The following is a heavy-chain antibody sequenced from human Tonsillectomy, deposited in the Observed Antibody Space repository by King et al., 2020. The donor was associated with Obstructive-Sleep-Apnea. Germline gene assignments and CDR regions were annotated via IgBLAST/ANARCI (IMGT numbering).Heavy chain of an antibody. CDR2: IYYSGPT. Sequence: QLQESGPGLVKPSETLPLTCSVSGGSISNNSFYWGWFRQSPGKGLEWIGSIYYSGPTYYNPSLKGRVTISVDTSTNQFSLKLRSVTAADTALYYCARRRWQQLVPFDYWGQGTLVTVSS. CDR1: GGSISNNSFY. J-gene: IGHJ4*02. CDR3: ARRRWQQLVPFDY. D-gene: IGHD6-13*01. V-gene: IGHV4-39*01.